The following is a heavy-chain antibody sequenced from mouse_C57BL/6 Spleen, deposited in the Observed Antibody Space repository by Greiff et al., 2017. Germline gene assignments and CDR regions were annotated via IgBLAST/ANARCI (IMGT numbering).Heavy chain of an antibody. CDR1: GYTFTDYY. D-gene: IGHD2-1*01. CDR2: INPNNGGT. Sequence: EVQLQQSGPELVKPGASVKISCKASGYTFTDYYMNWVKQSHGKSLEWIGDINPNNGGTSYNQKFKGKATLTVDKSSSTAYMELRSLTSEDSAVYYCATYGNYDDYAMDYWGQGTSVTVSS. J-gene: IGHJ4*01. CDR3: ATYGNYDDYAMDY. V-gene: IGHV1-26*01.